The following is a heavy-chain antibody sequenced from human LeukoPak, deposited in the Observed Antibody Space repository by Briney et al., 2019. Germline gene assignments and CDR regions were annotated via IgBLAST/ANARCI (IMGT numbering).Heavy chain of an antibody. Sequence: SETLSLTCTVSGGSISSYYWSWIRQPPGKGLEWIGEINHSGSTNYNPSLKSRVTISVDTSKNQFSLKLSSVTAADTAVYYCARDDFLESGRNGMDVWGQGTTVTVSS. CDR2: INHSGST. CDR3: ARDDFLESGRNGMDV. V-gene: IGHV4-34*01. J-gene: IGHJ6*02. D-gene: IGHD3-10*01. CDR1: GGSISSYY.